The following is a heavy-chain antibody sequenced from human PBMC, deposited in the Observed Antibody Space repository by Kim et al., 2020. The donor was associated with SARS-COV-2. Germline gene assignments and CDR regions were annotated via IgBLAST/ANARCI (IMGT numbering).Heavy chain of an antibody. CDR1: GYTLTELS. CDR3: ATGGSSGWYFTAFDY. D-gene: IGHD6-19*01. V-gene: IGHV1-24*01. J-gene: IGHJ4*02. CDR2: FDPEDGET. Sequence: ASVKVSCKVSGYTLTELSMHWVRQAPGKGLEWMGGFDPEDGETIYAQKFQGRVTMTEDTSTDTAYMELSSLRSEDTAVYYCATGGSSGWYFTAFDYWGQGTLVTVSS.